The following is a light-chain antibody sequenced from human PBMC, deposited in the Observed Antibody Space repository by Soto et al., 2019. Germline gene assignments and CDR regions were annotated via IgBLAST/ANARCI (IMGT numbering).Light chain of an antibody. CDR1: QSISSW. J-gene: IGKJ2*01. Sequence: DIQMTQSPSTLSVSVGDRVTITCRASQSISSWLAWYQQKPGKAPKLLIYNASTLESGVPARFSGSGSGTEFTLTISSLQPEDFAAYYCQQYSSLYTFGQGTKLEIK. V-gene: IGKV1-5*03. CDR3: QQYSSLYT. CDR2: NAS.